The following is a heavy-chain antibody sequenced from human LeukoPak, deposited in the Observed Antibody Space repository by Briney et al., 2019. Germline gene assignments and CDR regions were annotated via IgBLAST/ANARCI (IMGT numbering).Heavy chain of an antibody. CDR1: GGTFSSYA. V-gene: IGHV1-69*04. CDR3: ARDDLIRIAVAGSFDY. J-gene: IGHJ4*02. D-gene: IGHD6-19*01. Sequence: SVKVSCKASGGTFSSYAISWVRQAPGQGLEWMGRIIPIFGIANYAQKFQGRVTITADKSTTTAYMELSSLRSEDTAVYYCARDDLIRIAVAGSFDYWGQGTLVTVSS. CDR2: IIPIFGIA.